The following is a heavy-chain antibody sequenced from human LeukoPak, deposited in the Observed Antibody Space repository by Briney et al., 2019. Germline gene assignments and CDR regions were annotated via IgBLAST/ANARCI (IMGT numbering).Heavy chain of an antibody. J-gene: IGHJ4*02. CDR2: INPNSGGT. Sequence: GASVKVSCKASGYSFTGYYMHWVRQAPGQGLECMGRINPNSGGTNYAQKFQGRVTMTRDTSISTAYMELSRLRSDDTAVYYCARVHGSGSYRLIDYWGQGTLVTVSS. CDR1: GYSFTGYY. D-gene: IGHD3-10*01. CDR3: ARVHGSGSYRLIDY. V-gene: IGHV1-2*06.